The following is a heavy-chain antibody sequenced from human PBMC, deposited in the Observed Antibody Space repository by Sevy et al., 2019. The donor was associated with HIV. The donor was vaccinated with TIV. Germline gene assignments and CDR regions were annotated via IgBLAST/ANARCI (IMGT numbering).Heavy chain of an antibody. D-gene: IGHD5-18*01. V-gene: IGHV3-30*18. CDR1: GFTFSSYG. Sequence: GGSLRLSCAASGFTFSSYGMHWVRQAPGKGLEWVAVISYDGSNKYYADSVKGRFTISRDNSKNTLYLQMNSLRAEDRAVYYCAKIGSGGTWIQLWLNYYYYGMDVCGQGTTVTVSS. J-gene: IGHJ6*02. CDR2: ISYDGSNK. CDR3: AKIGSGGTWIQLWLNYYYYGMDV.